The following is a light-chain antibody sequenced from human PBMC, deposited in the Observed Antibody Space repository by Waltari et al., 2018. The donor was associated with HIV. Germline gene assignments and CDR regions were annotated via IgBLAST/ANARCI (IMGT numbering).Light chain of an antibody. CDR1: SSTIGRNY. CDR3: ATWNDSLSGYV. J-gene: IGLJ1*01. Sequence: QSVLTQPPSASGTPGQRVTISCSGSSSTIGRNYVYWYQPPPGTTPNLLIYRNNQRPSGVPDRFSGSKSGTSASLAISGLRSEDEADYYCATWNDSLSGYVFGTGTKVTV. V-gene: IGLV1-47*01. CDR2: RNN.